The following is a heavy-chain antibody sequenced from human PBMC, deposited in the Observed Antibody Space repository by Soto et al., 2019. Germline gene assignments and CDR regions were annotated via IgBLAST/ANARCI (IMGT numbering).Heavy chain of an antibody. D-gene: IGHD6-6*01. CDR3: ARETYSSSLAYYYYYMDV. V-gene: IGHV3-48*01. CDR2: ISSSSRTI. J-gene: IGHJ6*03. Sequence: GGSLRLSCAASGFTFSSYSMNWVRQAPGKGLEWVSYISSSSRTIYYADSVKGRFTISRDNAENSLYLQMNSLRAEDTAVYYCARETYSSSLAYYYYYMDVWGKGTTVTVSS. CDR1: GFTFSSYS.